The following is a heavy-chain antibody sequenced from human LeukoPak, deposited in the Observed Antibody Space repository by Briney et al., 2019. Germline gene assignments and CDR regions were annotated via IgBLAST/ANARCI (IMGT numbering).Heavy chain of an antibody. Sequence: SVKVSCKASGGTFSINAITWVRQAPGQGLEWMGGIIPMSETPKYTQKFQGRVTIATDESTSTAYMELSSLRSEDTAVYYCARDHPLTCSSTSCYNDYWGQGTLVTVSS. CDR1: GGTFSINA. J-gene: IGHJ4*02. CDR3: ARDHPLTCSSTSCYNDY. V-gene: IGHV1-69*05. D-gene: IGHD2-2*02. CDR2: IIPMSETP.